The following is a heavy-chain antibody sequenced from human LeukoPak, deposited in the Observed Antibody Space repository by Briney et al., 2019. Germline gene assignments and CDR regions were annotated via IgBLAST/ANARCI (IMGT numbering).Heavy chain of an antibody. CDR3: ARQSISGSSLSYFDY. V-gene: IGHV4-59*01. CDR1: GGSISSYY. D-gene: IGHD3-22*01. J-gene: IGHJ4*02. CDR2: IYDSGST. Sequence: SETLSLTCTVSGGSISSYYWSWIRQPPGKGLEWIGNIYDSGSTNYNPSLKSRVTISVDTSKNQCSLKLSSVTAADTAVYYCARQSISGSSLSYFDYWGQGTPVNVSS.